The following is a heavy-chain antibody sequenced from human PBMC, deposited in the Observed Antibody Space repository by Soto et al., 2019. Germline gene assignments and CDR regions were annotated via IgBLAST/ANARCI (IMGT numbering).Heavy chain of an antibody. CDR2: IDPSDSYT. J-gene: IGHJ4*02. CDR3: ARHLGGYSSGWTESDY. Sequence: EVQLVQSGAEVKKPGESLRISCKGSGYSFTNYWISWVRQMPGKGLEWMGRIDPSDSYTNYSPSFQGHVTISADKSISTAYLQWSSLKASDTAMYYCARHLGGYSSGWTESDYWGQGILVTVSS. CDR1: GYSFTNYW. V-gene: IGHV5-10-1*03. D-gene: IGHD6-19*01.